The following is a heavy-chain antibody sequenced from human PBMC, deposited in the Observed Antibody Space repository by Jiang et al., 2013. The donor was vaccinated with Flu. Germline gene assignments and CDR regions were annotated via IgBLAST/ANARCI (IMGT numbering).Heavy chain of an antibody. D-gene: IGHD5-12*01. CDR1: GFTFSSYG. V-gene: IGHV3-30*02. J-gene: IGHJ6*02. CDR2: IRYDGSNK. CDR3: AKDRGKWLRAYYYGMDV. Sequence: AASGFTFSSYGMHWVRQAPGKGLEWVAFIRYDGSNKYYADSVKGRFTISRDNSKNTLYLQMNSLRAEDTAVYYCAKDRGKWLRAYYYGMDVWGQGTTVTVSS.